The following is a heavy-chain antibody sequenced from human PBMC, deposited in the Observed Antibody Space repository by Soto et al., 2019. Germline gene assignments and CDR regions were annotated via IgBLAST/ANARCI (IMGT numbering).Heavy chain of an antibody. V-gene: IGHV1-2*02. Sequence: ASVKVSCKASGYTFTGYYMHWVRQAPGQGLEWMGWINPNSGGTNYAQKFQGRVTMTRDTSISTAYMELSRLRSDDTAVYYCARGSDLYSSSSHMAGLSYYGMDVWGQGTTVTVSS. CDR2: INPNSGGT. CDR3: ARGSDLYSSSSHMAGLSYYGMDV. D-gene: IGHD6-6*01. CDR1: GYTFTGYY. J-gene: IGHJ6*02.